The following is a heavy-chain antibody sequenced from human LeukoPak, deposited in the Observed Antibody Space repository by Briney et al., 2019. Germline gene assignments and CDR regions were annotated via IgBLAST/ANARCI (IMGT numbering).Heavy chain of an antibody. CDR3: AREHKSYGDYPYYFDS. CDR2: ISKNGGT. CDR1: SDSISSGDYY. D-gene: IGHD4-17*01. Sequence: SQTLSLTCTVSSDSISSGDYYWSWIRQPAGKGLEFIGYISKNGGTYYNPPLKSRVSISIDTSKNQFSLKLTSVTAADTAVYFCAREHKSYGDYPYYFDSWGQGTLVTVSS. J-gene: IGHJ4*02. V-gene: IGHV4-30-4*01.